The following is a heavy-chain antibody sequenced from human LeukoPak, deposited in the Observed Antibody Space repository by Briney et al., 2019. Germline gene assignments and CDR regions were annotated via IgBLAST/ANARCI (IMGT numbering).Heavy chain of an antibody. J-gene: IGHJ4*02. CDR3: ARGGERDIVVVPAAEFDY. CDR1: GGSISSYY. V-gene: IGHV4-59*01. Sequence: PSETLSLTCTVSGGSISSYYWSWIRQPPGKGLEWIGYIYYSGSTNYNPSLKSRVTISVDTSKNQFSLKLSSVTAADTAVYYCARGGERDIVVVPAAEFDYWGQGTLVTVSS. D-gene: IGHD2-2*01. CDR2: IYYSGST.